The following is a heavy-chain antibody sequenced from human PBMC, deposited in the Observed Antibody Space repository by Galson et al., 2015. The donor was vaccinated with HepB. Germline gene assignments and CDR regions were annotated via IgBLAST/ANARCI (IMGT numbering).Heavy chain of an antibody. CDR3: AKSRDVVPAAMPY. D-gene: IGHD2-2*01. CDR2: ISGSGGST. Sequence: SLRLSCAASGFTFSSYAMSWVRQAPGKGLEWVSAISGSGGSTYYADSVKGRFTISRDNSKNTLYLQMNSLRAEDTAVYYCAKSRDVVPAAMPYWGQGTLVTVSS. J-gene: IGHJ4*02. CDR1: GFTFSSYA. V-gene: IGHV3-23*01.